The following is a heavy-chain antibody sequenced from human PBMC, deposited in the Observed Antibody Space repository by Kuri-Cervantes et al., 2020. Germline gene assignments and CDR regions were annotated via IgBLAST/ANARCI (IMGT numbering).Heavy chain of an antibody. CDR3: ASDRGWYYRVSDY. CDR2: IYYSGST. CDR1: GGSISSYY. Sequence: SETLSLTCTVSGGSISSYYWSWIRQPPGKGLEWIGYIYYSGSTNYNPSLKSRVTISVDTSKNQFSLKLTSVTAADTAVYFCASDRGWYYRVSDYWGQGTLVTVSS. D-gene: IGHD6-19*01. J-gene: IGHJ4*02. V-gene: IGHV4-59*12.